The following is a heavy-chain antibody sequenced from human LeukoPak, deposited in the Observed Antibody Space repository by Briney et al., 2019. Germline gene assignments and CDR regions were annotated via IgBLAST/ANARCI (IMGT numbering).Heavy chain of an antibody. Sequence: PSETLSLTCAVYWGSFSGYYWSCIRQPPGKGLEGSGEINHSGSTNYNPSLKSRVTISVDTSKNQFSLKLSSVPAADTAVYYCARYSLFPRRWFDPWGQGTLVTVSS. CDR1: WGSFSGYY. D-gene: IGHD5-18*01. CDR2: INHSGST. J-gene: IGHJ5*02. CDR3: ARYSLFPRRWFDP. V-gene: IGHV4-34*01.